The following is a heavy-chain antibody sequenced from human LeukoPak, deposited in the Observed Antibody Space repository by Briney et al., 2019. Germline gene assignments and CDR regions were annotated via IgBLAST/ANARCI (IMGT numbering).Heavy chain of an antibody. Sequence: ASVKVSCKASGYTFTGYYMHWVRQAPGQGLEWMGWINPNSGGTNYAQKFQERVTITRDMSTSTAYVELSSLRSEDTAVYYCAALTANCSSTSCHRDFQHWGQGTLVTVSS. V-gene: IGHV1-2*02. CDR2: INPNSGGT. CDR3: AALTANCSSTSCHRDFQH. CDR1: GYTFTGYY. J-gene: IGHJ1*01. D-gene: IGHD2-2*01.